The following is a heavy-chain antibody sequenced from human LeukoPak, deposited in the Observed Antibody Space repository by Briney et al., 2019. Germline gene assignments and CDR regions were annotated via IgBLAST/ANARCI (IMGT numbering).Heavy chain of an antibody. Sequence: GGSLRLSCAASGFTFSSYWMHWVRQAPGKGLVWVSRINSDGSSTIYADSVKGRFTISRDNAKNTLYLQMNSLRAEDTAVYYCTRARDTYYYGSGTDWGQGTLVTVSS. CDR1: GFTFSSYW. CDR3: TRARDTYYYGSGTD. D-gene: IGHD3-10*01. J-gene: IGHJ4*02. CDR2: INSDGSST. V-gene: IGHV3-74*01.